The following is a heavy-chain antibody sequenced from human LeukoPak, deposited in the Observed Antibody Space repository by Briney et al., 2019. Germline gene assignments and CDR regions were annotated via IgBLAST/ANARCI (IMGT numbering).Heavy chain of an antibody. CDR3: AELGITMIGGV. Sequence: GGSLRLSCAASGFTFDDYGMSWVRQAPGKGLEWVSGINWNGGSTGYADSVKGRFTISRDNAKNSLYLQMNSLRAEDTAVYYCAELGITMIGGVWGKGTTVNISS. CDR1: GFTFDDYG. J-gene: IGHJ6*04. V-gene: IGHV3-20*04. CDR2: INWNGGST. D-gene: IGHD3-10*02.